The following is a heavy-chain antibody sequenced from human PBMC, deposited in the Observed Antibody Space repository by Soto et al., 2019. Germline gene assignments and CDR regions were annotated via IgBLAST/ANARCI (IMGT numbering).Heavy chain of an antibody. D-gene: IGHD6-13*01. CDR3: ARDLAAGDL. CDR2: INHSGST. V-gene: IGHV4-34*01. J-gene: IGHJ5*02. CDR1: GGSFSGYY. Sequence: SETLSLTCAVYGGSFSGYYWSWIRQPPGKGLEWIGEINHSGSTNYNPSLKSRVTISVDTSKNQFSLKLSSVTAADTAVYYCARDLAAGDLWGQGTLVTVSS.